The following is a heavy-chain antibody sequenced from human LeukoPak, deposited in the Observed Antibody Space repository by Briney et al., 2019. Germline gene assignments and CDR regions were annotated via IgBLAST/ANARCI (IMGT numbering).Heavy chain of an antibody. CDR1: GGSLRSYY. V-gene: IGHV4-59*01. D-gene: IGHD3-22*01. J-gene: IGHJ4*02. CDR3: ARGGPYYYDSSGYFDY. CDR2: IYYIGST. Sequence: SETLSPPCTVSGGSLRSYYWSWIRQPPREGMEWIGDIYYIGSTNYNPSLKSRVTLSVDTSKNQFSLKLSSVTAADTAVYYCARGGPYYYDSSGYFDYWGQGTLVTVSS.